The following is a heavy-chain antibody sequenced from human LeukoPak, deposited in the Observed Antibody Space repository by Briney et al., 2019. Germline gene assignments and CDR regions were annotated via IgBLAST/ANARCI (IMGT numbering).Heavy chain of an antibody. CDR1: GFTFSDYC. V-gene: IGHV3-11*01. CDR2: ISSSGSTV. D-gene: IGHD3-9*01. CDR3: ARAKDDILTC. Sequence: GGSLRPSCAASGFTFSDYCMSWIRQAPGKGLEWVSYISSSGSTVYYADSVKGRFTISRDNAKNSLYLQMNSLRAEDTAVYYCARAKDDILTCWGQGTLVTVSS. J-gene: IGHJ4*02.